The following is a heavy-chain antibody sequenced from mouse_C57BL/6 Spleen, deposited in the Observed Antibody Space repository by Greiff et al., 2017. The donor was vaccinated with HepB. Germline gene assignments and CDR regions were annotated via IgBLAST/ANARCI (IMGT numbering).Heavy chain of an antibody. CDR2: ISSGGDYI. J-gene: IGHJ4*01. CDR1: GFTFSSYA. CDR3: TRGGNYGGAMDY. V-gene: IGHV5-9-1*02. D-gene: IGHD2-1*01. Sequence: EVQLVESGEGLVKPGGSLKLSCAASGFTFSSYAMSWVRQTPEKRLEWVAYISSGGDYIYYADTVKGRFTISRDNARNTLYLQMSSLKSEDTAMYYCTRGGNYGGAMDYWGQGTSVTVSS.